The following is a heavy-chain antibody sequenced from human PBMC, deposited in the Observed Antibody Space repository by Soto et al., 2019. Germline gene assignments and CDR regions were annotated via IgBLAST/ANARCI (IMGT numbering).Heavy chain of an antibody. CDR3: ASYYLVSGSHDDAFDR. J-gene: IGHJ3*02. CDR2: ISGSGDAT. CDR1: GFTFSTYA. Sequence: PGGSLRLSRAASGFTFSTYAMTWVRQPPGKGLEWVSAISGSGDATYYADSVKGRFTISRDNSKNTLYLQMNSLRAEDAALYYCASYYLVSGSHDDAFDRWGQGTMVTVAS. D-gene: IGHD3-10*01. V-gene: IGHV3-23*01.